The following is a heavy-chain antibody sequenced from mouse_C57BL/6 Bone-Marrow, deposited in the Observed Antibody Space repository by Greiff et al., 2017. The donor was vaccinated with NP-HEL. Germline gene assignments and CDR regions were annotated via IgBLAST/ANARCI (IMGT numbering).Heavy chain of an antibody. CDR1: GFSLTSYG. CDR2: IWGGGST. V-gene: IGHV2-4-1*01. Sequence: QVQLQQSGPGLVQPSQSLSIPCTVSGFSLTSYGVHWVRQSPGKGLEWLGVIWGGGSTNYHSALMSRLSISKDNSKSQVFLKMNSLQTDDTAMYYCATYYDYDWFAYWGQGTLVTVSA. CDR3: ATYYDYDWFAY. D-gene: IGHD2-4*01. J-gene: IGHJ3*01.